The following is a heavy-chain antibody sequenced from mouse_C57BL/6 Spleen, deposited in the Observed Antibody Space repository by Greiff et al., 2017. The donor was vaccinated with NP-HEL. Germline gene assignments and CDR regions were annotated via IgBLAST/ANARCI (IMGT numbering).Heavy chain of an antibody. CDR1: GYTFTDYN. D-gene: IGHD4-1*01. V-gene: IGHV1-18*01. CDR3: ARSNWALYYFDY. CDR2: ITPNNGGT. Sequence: VQLQQSGPELVKPGASVKIPCKASGYTFTDYNMDWVKQSHGKSLEWIGDITPNNGGTIYNQKFKGKATLTVDQSSSTASMALRSLTSEDTAVDYCARSNWALYYFDYWGQGTTLTVSS. J-gene: IGHJ2*01.